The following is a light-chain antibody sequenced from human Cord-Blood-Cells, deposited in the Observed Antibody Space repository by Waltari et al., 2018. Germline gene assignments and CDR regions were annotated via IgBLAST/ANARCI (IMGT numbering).Light chain of an antibody. CDR1: QSVSSY. Sequence: EIVLTQSPATLSLSPGERATLSCRASQSVSSYLAWYQQKPGQAPRLLIYDASNSATGITARFSGSGSGTDFTLTISSLEPEDFAVYYCQQRSNWLPITFGQGTRLEIK. CDR3: QQRSNWLPIT. J-gene: IGKJ5*01. CDR2: DAS. V-gene: IGKV3-11*01.